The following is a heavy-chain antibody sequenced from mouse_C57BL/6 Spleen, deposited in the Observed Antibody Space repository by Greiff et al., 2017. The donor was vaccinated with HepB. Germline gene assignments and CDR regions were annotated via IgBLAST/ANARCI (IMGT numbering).Heavy chain of an antibody. D-gene: IGHD3-2*02. J-gene: IGHJ4*01. V-gene: IGHV1-72*01. Sequence: VQLQQPGAELVQPGASVKLSCKASGYTFTSYWMHWVKQRPGRGLEWIGRIDPNCGGTKYNEKFKSKATLTVDKPSSAAYMQRSSRTTEDSAVYYCAITSGYAMDDWGEGTSVTVSS. CDR2: IDPNCGGT. CDR1: GYTFTSYW. CDR3: AITSGYAMDD.